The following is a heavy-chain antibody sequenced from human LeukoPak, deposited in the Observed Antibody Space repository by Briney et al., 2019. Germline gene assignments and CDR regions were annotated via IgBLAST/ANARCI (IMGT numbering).Heavy chain of an antibody. D-gene: IGHD4-17*01. CDR1: VFTLRIYA. J-gene: IGHJ4*02. CDR2: ILYDESNK. CDR3: AKVGRDYGDYHYFDL. Sequence: GVSLTLSCIPSVFTLRIYAMHCVPHSPDKAVEGVAVILYDESNKYYADSVMGRFTISRDTSKNTLFLQMNSLRAEDTAVYYCAKVGRDYGDYHYFDLWGQGTLVTVSS. V-gene: IGHV3-30*18.